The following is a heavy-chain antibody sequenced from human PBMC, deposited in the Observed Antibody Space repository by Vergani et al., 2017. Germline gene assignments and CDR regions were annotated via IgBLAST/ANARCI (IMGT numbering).Heavy chain of an antibody. CDR1: GFTFDDYA. V-gene: IGHV3-9*01. CDR2: INWNSDSI. Sequence: EVQLVESGGGLVQPGRSLRLSCAASGFTFDDYAMHWVRPAPGKGLEWVSGINWNSDSIAYAASVKGRFTISRDNAKNSLYLQMNSLRAEDTALYYCVKDIAASGNYWYFDLWGRGTLVTVSS. CDR3: VKDIAASGNYWYFDL. J-gene: IGHJ2*01. D-gene: IGHD6-13*01.